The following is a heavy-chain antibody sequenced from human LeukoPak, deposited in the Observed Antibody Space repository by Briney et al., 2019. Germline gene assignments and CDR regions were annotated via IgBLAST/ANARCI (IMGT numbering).Heavy chain of an antibody. Sequence: SETLSLTCTVSGGSISSYYWSWIRQPPGKGLEWIGYIYYSGSTNYNPSLKSRVTISVDTSKNQFSLKLSSVTAADTAVHYCARHRRFLGYCSSTSSPYFDYWGQGTLVTVSS. CDR3: ARHRRFLGYCSSTSSPYFDY. CDR2: IYYSGST. J-gene: IGHJ4*02. CDR1: GGSISSYY. D-gene: IGHD2-2*01. V-gene: IGHV4-59*08.